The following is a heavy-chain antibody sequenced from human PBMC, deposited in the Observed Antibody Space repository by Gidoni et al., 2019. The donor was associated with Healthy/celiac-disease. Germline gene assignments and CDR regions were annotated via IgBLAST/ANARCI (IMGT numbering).Heavy chain of an antibody. CDR2: IYTSGST. CDR1: GGSISSGSYY. CDR3: ARDTSYVDY. Sequence: QVQLQESGPGLVKPSQTLSLTSTVSGGSISSGSYYWSWIRQPAGKGLEWIGRIYTSGSTNYNPSLKSRVTMSVDTSKNQFSLKLSSVTAADTAVYYCARDTSYVDYWGQGTLVTVSS. J-gene: IGHJ4*02. D-gene: IGHD2-2*01. V-gene: IGHV4-61*02.